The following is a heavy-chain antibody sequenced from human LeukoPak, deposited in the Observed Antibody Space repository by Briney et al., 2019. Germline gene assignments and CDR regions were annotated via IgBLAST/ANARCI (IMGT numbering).Heavy chain of an antibody. CDR3: ARYVAAGNYGAFDI. J-gene: IGHJ3*02. Sequence: ASVKVSCKASGYTFTGHYMHWVRQAPGQGLEWMGWINPNSGGTNYAQKFQGRVTMTRDTSISTAYMELSRLRSDDTAVYYCARYVAAGNYGAFDIWGQGTMVTVSS. V-gene: IGHV1-2*02. D-gene: IGHD6-13*01. CDR2: INPNSGGT. CDR1: GYTFTGHY.